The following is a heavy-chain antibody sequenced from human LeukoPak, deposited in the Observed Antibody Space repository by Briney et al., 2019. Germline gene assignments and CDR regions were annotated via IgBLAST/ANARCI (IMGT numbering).Heavy chain of an antibody. D-gene: IGHD6-19*01. CDR2: ITSSSVI. Sequence: GGSLRLSCAASGFTFSTYSMNWVRQAPGKGLEWVSWITSSSVIKYADSVKGRFTMSRENAKNSLYLQMNSLRAEDTAVYYCARAVAGTNGHDVFDIWGQGTMVTVSS. V-gene: IGHV3-21*01. CDR1: GFTFSTYS. CDR3: ARAVAGTNGHDVFDI. J-gene: IGHJ3*02.